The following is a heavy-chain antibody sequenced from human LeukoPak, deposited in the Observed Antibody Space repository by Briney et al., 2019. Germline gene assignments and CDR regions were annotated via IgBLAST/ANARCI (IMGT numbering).Heavy chain of an antibody. CDR3: ARGGSFYYDILTGPKGDY. J-gene: IGHJ4*02. D-gene: IGHD3-9*01. CDR1: GYTFTSYD. CDR2: MNPNSGNT. V-gene: IGHV1-8*01. Sequence: GASVNVSCKASGYTFTSYDINWVRQATGQGLEWMGWMNPNSGNTGYAQKFQGRVTMTRNTSISTAYMELSSLRSEDTAVYYCARGGSFYYDILTGPKGDYWGQGTLVTVSS.